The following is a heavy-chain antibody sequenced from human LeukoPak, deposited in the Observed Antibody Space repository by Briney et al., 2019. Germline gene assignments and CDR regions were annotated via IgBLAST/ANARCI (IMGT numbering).Heavy chain of an antibody. V-gene: IGHV3-21*01. Sequence: PGGSLRLSCAASGFTFSSYSMNWVRQAPGKGLEWVSPISSSSSYIYYADSVKGRFTISRDNAKNSLYLQMNSLRAEDTAVYYCARDGIGTYSSSVAFDYWGQGTLVTVSS. CDR2: ISSSSSYI. CDR1: GFTFSSYS. CDR3: ARDGIGTYSSSVAFDY. J-gene: IGHJ4*02. D-gene: IGHD6-6*01.